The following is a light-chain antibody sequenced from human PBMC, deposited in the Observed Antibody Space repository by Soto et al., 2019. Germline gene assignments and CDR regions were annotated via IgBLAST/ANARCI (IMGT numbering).Light chain of an antibody. CDR1: SSDVGGYNY. CDR2: DVS. CDR3: SSYTSSSTPRV. Sequence: QSALTQPASVSGSPGQSITISCTGTSSDVGGYNYVSWYQQHPGKAPKLMICDVSNRPSGVSNRFSGSKSGNTASLTISGLQAEDEADYYCSSYTSSSTPRVFGGGTKLTVL. V-gene: IGLV2-14*01. J-gene: IGLJ2*01.